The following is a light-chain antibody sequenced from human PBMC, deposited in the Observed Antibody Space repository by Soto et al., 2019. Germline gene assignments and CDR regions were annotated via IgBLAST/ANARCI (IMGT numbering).Light chain of an antibody. CDR3: QSYDDNIVV. Sequence: LILTQPRSVSGSPGTTVTIPCTGSSASITSNYVQWYQQRPGSAPITLIYEDDQRPSGVPDRFSGSIHSSSDSASLTISGLKTEDEADYYCQSYDDNIVVFGGGTQLTVL. V-gene: IGLV6-57*02. J-gene: IGLJ2*01. CDR1: SASITSNY. CDR2: EDD.